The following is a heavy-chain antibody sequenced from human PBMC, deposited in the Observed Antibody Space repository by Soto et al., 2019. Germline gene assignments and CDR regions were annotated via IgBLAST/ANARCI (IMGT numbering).Heavy chain of an antibody. V-gene: IGHV3-23*01. CDR1: GFTFSNYA. J-gene: IGHJ4*02. Sequence: VQLLESGGGLVQPGGSLRLSCAASGFTFSNYAMSRVRQAPGKALEWVSSINIVGGNTNYADSVRGRFTMSRDDSKNTVFLQMNSLRAEDTAIYYCTKNYYFDSWGQGTLVTVSS. CDR3: TKNYYFDS. CDR2: INIVGGNT.